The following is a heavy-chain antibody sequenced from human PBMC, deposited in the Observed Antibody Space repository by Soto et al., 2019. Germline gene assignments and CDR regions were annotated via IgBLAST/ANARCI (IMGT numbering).Heavy chain of an antibody. J-gene: IGHJ3*02. CDR1: GYTLTELS. CDR3: AIVFVVVPAAPDAFDI. D-gene: IGHD2-2*01. V-gene: IGHV1-24*01. Sequence: ASVKVSCKVSGYTLTELSMHWGRQAPGKGLEWMGGFDPEDGETIYAQKFQGRVTMTEDTSTDTAYMELSSLRSEDTAVYYCAIVFVVVPAAPDAFDIWGQGTMVTVSS. CDR2: FDPEDGET.